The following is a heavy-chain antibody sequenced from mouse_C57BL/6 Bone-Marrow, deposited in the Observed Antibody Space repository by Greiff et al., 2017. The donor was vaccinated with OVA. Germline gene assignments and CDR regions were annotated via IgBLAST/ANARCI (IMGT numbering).Heavy chain of an antibody. CDR3: ARHSRLGYYFDY. V-gene: IGHV5-12*01. Sequence: DVKLVESGGGLVQPGGSLKLSCAASGFTFSDYYMYWVRQTPEKRLEWVAYISNGGGSTYYPDTVKGRFTISRDNAKNTLYLQMSRLKSEDTAMYYCARHSRLGYYFDYWGQGTTLTVSS. CDR2: ISNGGGST. CDR1: GFTFSDYY. D-gene: IGHD1-2*01. J-gene: IGHJ2*01.